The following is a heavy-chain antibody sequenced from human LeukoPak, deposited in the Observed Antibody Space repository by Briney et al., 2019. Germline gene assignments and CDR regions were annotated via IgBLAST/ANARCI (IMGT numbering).Heavy chain of an antibody. CDR3: ARDFSVVSDY. Sequence: GGSLRLSCAASGFTFSSYAMSWVRQAPGKGLEWVSSISSSSSYIYYADSVKGRFTISRDNAKNSLYLQMNSLRAEDTAVYYCARDFSVVSDYWGQGTLVTVSS. CDR2: ISSSSSYI. V-gene: IGHV3-21*01. J-gene: IGHJ4*02. D-gene: IGHD2-2*01. CDR1: GFTFSSYA.